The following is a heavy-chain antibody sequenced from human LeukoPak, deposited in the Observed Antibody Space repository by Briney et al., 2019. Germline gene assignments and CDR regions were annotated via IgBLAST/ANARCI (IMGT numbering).Heavy chain of an antibody. CDR2: IYYSGST. Sequence: SETLSLTCTVSGGSISSYYWSWIRQPPGKGLEWIGYIYYSGSTNYNPSLKSRVTISVDTSKNQFSLKLSSVTAADTAVYYCARTSWYSSSWYWGPYYFDYWGQGTLVTASS. D-gene: IGHD6-13*01. V-gene: IGHV4-59*08. CDR3: ARTSWYSSSWYWGPYYFDY. CDR1: GGSISSYY. J-gene: IGHJ4*02.